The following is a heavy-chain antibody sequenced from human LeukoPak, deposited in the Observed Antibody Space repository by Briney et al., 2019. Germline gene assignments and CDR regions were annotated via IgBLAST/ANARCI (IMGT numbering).Heavy chain of an antibody. D-gene: IGHD3-9*01. V-gene: IGHV3-23*01. CDR1: GFTFSSYA. Sequence: GGSLRLSCAASGFTFSSYAMSWVRQAPGKGLEWVSAISGSGGSTYYADSVKGRFTISRDNSKNTLYPQMNSLRAEDTAVYYCAKVSSYDILTGYSDYFDYWGQGTLVTVSS. CDR3: AKVSSYDILTGYSDYFDY. J-gene: IGHJ4*02. CDR2: ISGSGGST.